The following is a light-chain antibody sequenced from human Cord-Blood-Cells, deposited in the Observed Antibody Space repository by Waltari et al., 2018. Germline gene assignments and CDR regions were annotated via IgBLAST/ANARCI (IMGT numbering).Light chain of an antibody. CDR3: SSYTSSSTVV. CDR2: VVS. Sequence: QSALTQPASVSGSPGQSITIPCTGTSSDVGGYNYVSWYQQHPGKAPKLMIYVVSNRPSGVSNRFSGPKSGNTASLTISGLQAEDEADYYCSSYTSSSTVVFGGGTKLTVL. V-gene: IGLV2-14*01. J-gene: IGLJ2*01. CDR1: SSDVGGYNY.